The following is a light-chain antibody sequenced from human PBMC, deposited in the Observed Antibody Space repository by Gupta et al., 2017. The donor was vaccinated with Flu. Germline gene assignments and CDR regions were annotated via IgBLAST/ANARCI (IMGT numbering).Light chain of an antibody. Sequence: QTVVTPEPSVSVSPAGTVTLTCGLSSGSVAVKYYTSCYQQTPGPPPRTLNDNSDCRPAGLPGRCAGNIVGTTAVTTIRGDEADDEAYYYCLMYMSSGSEVFGGGTKLTVL. CDR1: SGSVAVKYY. V-gene: IGLV8-61*01. J-gene: IGLJ3*02. CDR3: LMYMSSGSEV. CDR2: NSD.